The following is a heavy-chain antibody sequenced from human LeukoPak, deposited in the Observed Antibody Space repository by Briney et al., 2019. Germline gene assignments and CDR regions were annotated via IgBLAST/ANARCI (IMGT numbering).Heavy chain of an antibody. V-gene: IGHV3-30*18. CDR1: GFTFNDYA. CDR2: ISYDGSNK. CDR3: AKDTYDYGSGSYPYY. J-gene: IGHJ4*02. D-gene: IGHD3-10*01. Sequence: GRSLRLSCAASGFTFNDYAMHWVRQAPGKGLEWVSDISYDGSNKYYADSVKGRFTISRGNSKNTLYLQMNSLRAEDTAVYYCAKDTYDYGSGSYPYYWGQGTLVTVSS.